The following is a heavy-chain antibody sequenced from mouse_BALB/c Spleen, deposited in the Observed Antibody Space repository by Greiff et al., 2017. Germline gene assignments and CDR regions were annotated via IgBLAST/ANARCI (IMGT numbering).Heavy chain of an antibody. CDR2: IWAGGST. J-gene: IGHJ1*01. CDR3: ARVPSRPWYFDV. V-gene: IGHV2-9*02. CDR1: GFSLTSYG. Sequence: VQLQQSGPGLVAPSQSLSITCSVSGFSLTSYGVHWVRQPPGKGLEWLGVIWAGGSTNYNSALMSRLSISKDNSKSQVFLKMNSLQTDDTAMYYCARVPSRPWYFDVWGAGTTVTVSS. D-gene: IGHD2-10*02.